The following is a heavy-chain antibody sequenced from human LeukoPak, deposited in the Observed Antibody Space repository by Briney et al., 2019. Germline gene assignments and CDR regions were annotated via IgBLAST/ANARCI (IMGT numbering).Heavy chain of an antibody. D-gene: IGHD6-13*01. CDR3: AREEYSSSWYNWFDP. J-gene: IGHJ5*02. V-gene: IGHV3-33*01. CDR2: IWYDGSNK. CDR1: GFTFSSYG. Sequence: GGSLRLSCAASGFTFSSYGMHWVRQAPGKGLEWGEAIWYDGSNKYYADSVKGRFTISRDNSKNTLYLQMNSLRAEDTAVYYCAREEYSSSWYNWFDPWGQGTLVTVSS.